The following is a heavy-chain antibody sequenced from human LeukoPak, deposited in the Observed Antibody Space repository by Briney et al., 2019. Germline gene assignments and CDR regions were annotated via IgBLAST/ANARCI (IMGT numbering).Heavy chain of an antibody. V-gene: IGHV1-69*04. D-gene: IGHD5-24*01. Sequence: ASVKVSYKASGCSFNSYGISWGRQAPGQGQGWGGGIIPSLGIGNYAQKFLGIVTITAAKSTSTASMALSSLRSEDTAVHYCARPATRWLQRIWSKPNYYYYGMDVWGPGTTVTVSS. CDR2: IIPSLGIG. CDR1: GCSFNSYG. CDR3: ARPATRWLQRIWSKPNYYYYGMDV. J-gene: IGHJ6*02.